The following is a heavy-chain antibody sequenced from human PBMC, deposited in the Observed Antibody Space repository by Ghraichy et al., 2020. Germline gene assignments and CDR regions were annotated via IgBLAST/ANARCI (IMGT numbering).Heavy chain of an antibody. Sequence: GGSLRLSCEASGFTFSSYSINWDRQAQGKGPEWISIISSSSRFTSYADSVKGRFTVSRDNAKNSLFLQMNSLRDEDTAVYYCARGSTVVRFYYYDAMDVWGQGTTVTVSS. D-gene: IGHD4-23*01. CDR3: ARGSTVVRFYYYDAMDV. V-gene: IGHV3-48*02. CDR2: ISSSSRFT. J-gene: IGHJ6*02. CDR1: GFTFSSYS.